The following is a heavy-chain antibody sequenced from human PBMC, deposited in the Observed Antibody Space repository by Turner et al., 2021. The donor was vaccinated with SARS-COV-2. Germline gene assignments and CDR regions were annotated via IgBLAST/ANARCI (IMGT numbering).Heavy chain of an antibody. D-gene: IGHD3-16*01. CDR1: GFTIDDYA. CDR3: TKDDGQQRGGNAFDI. Sequence: VQLVQSGGGLVQPCPSLSLSCSASGFTIDDYAMYWFRQGPGKGREWVSGISWNSGGSGYADSVRGRFTISRDNAKNSLFLQMNRLRAEDTAVYYCTKDDGQQRGGNAFDIWGQGTMVIVSS. V-gene: IGHV3-9*01. CDR2: ISWNSGGS. J-gene: IGHJ3*02.